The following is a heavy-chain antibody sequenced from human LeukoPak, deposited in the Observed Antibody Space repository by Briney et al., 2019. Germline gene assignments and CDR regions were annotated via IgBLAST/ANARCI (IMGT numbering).Heavy chain of an antibody. J-gene: IGHJ6*03. CDR2: IYHSGST. CDR1: GYSISSGYY. CDR3: ARGGGNGGGWVGHYFYMDV. Sequence: SETLSLTCTVSGYSISSGYYWTWIRQSPGKGLEWIGSIYHSGSTYNNPSLKSRVTISVDTSKNQFSLKLTSVTAADTAVYYCARGGGNGGGWVGHYFYMDVWGKGTTVTVSS. D-gene: IGHD4-23*01. V-gene: IGHV4-38-2*02.